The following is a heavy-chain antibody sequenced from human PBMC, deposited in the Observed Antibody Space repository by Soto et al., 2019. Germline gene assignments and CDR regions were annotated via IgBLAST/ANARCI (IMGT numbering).Heavy chain of an antibody. CDR2: MNPNSGNT. J-gene: IGHJ5*02. CDR3: ARGIRTIFGVVIDNWFDP. CDR1: GYTFTSYD. Sequence: ASVKVSCKASGYTFTSYDLNWVRQATGQGLEWMGWMNPNSGNTGYAQKFQGRVTMTRNTSISTAYMELSSLRSEDTAVYYCARGIRTIFGVVIDNWFDPWGQGTLVTVSS. V-gene: IGHV1-8*01. D-gene: IGHD3-3*01.